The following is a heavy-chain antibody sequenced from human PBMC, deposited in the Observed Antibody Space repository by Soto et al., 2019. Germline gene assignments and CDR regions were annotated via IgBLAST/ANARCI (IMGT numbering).Heavy chain of an antibody. CDR1: GGSFTSNNW. Sequence: SETLSLTCAVSGGSFTSNNWWTWVRQPPGQGLEWIGEIYRTGSTNYNPSLKSRVTISLDKAENQFSLKVTSLTAADTAVYYCASRDPGTSVDYWGQGTLVTVSS. CDR3: ASRDPGTSVDY. V-gene: IGHV4-4*02. J-gene: IGHJ4*02. D-gene: IGHD1-7*01. CDR2: IYRTGST.